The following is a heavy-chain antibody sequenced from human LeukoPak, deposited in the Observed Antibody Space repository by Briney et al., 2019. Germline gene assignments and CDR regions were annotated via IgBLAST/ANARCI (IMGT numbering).Heavy chain of an antibody. J-gene: IGHJ4*02. Sequence: GASVKVSCKASGYTFTSYAMNWVRQAPGQGLEWMGIINPSGGSTSYAQKFQGRVTMTRDTSTSTVYMELSSLRSEDTAVYYCARVGGSGYDLDYWGQGTLVTVSS. V-gene: IGHV1-46*01. CDR1: GYTFTSYA. CDR2: INPSGGST. D-gene: IGHD5-12*01. CDR3: ARVGGSGYDLDY.